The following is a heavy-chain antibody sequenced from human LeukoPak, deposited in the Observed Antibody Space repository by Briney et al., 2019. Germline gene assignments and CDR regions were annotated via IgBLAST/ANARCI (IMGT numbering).Heavy chain of an antibody. CDR2: ISPTSSYM. CDR1: GFTFTDFY. V-gene: IGHV3-21*04. J-gene: IGHJ5*02. D-gene: IGHD4-23*01. Sequence: GGSLRLPCAASGFTFTDFYMNWVRQAPGKGLEWVSWISPTSSYMYYADSVKGRFTISRDNAKNSLYLQMSSLRAEDTALYYCVRDEDGGNSWFDTWGQGTLVTVSS. CDR3: VRDEDGGNSWFDT.